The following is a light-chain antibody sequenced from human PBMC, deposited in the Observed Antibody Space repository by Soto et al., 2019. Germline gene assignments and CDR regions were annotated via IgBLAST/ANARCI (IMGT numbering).Light chain of an antibody. J-gene: IGKJ2*01. Sequence: DIQMTQSPSSLSASVGDRVTITFQASQDITLYLNWYQHKPGKAPNLLIHDVSTLETGVPARFSGRGSGTTFTLTIINLQPEDVATYYCQQYDSRPNTFGQGTKVDIK. V-gene: IGKV1-33*01. CDR3: QQYDSRPNT. CDR2: DVS. CDR1: QDITLY.